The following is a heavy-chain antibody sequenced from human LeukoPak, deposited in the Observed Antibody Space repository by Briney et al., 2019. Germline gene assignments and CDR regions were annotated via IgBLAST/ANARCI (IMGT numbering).Heavy chain of an antibody. CDR1: GFTFSSYW. J-gene: IGHJ4*02. CDR2: IKSDGSST. Sequence: HAGGSLRLSCAASGFTFSSYWMHWVRHTPGKGLVWVSRIKSDGSSTSYADSVKGRFTISRDNAKITLYLQMNSLRAEDTAVYYCARDGYSFGHDFDYWGQGTLVTVSS. CDR3: ARDGYSFGHDFDY. V-gene: IGHV3-74*01. D-gene: IGHD5-18*01.